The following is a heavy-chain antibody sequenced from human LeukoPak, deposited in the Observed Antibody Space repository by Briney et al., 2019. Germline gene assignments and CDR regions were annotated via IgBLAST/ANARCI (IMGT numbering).Heavy chain of an antibody. Sequence: GGAERLSWTAWGLIYRLYDVSWARSAPGTGVEGASTISDSSSSIHYAASVKGWFTISRDNSKNTLYLQINRLTVEDAGVYYGAKGGRSACFGNWGQGTLVTVSS. V-gene: IGHV3-23*01. CDR1: GLIYRLYD. D-gene: IGHD1-26*01. CDR2: ISDSSSSI. CDR3: AKGGRSACFGN. J-gene: IGHJ4*02.